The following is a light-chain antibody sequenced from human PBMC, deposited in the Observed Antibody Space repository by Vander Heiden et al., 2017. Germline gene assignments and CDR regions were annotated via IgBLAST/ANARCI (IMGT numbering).Light chain of an antibody. CDR1: SSNIGAGYD. J-gene: IGLJ1*01. CDR3: QSYDSSLSGYV. V-gene: IGLV1-40*01. CDR2: GNS. Sequence: QSVLTQPPSVSGPPGQRVTISCTGSSSNIGAGYDVHWYQQLPGTAPKLLIYGNSNRPSGVPDRFSGSKSGTSASLAITGLQAEDEADYYCQSYDSSLSGYVFGTGTKVTVI.